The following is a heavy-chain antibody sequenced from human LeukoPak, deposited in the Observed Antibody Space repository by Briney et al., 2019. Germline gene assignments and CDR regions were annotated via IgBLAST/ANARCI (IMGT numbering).Heavy chain of an antibody. CDR1: GFTLSSFA. CDR2: IWYDGNNK. Sequence: PGGSLRLSCSASGFTLSSFAMHWVRQAPGKGLEWVAAIWYDGNNKFYADSVKGRFTISRDNSRNTLFLQMNSLRAEDMAVYYCTRSRITAHDAFDISGQGTMVTVSS. V-gene: IGHV3-33*01. J-gene: IGHJ3*02. D-gene: IGHD6-13*01. CDR3: TRSRITAHDAFDI.